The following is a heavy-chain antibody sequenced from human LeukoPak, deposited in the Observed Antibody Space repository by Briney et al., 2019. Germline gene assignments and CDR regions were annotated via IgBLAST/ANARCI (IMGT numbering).Heavy chain of an antibody. CDR1: GGSFSGYY. D-gene: IGHD6-6*01. V-gene: IGHV4-34*01. J-gene: IGHJ5*02. CDR2: INHSGST. CDR3: ATWFNGPTARLAHPRYNWFDP. Sequence: PSETLSLTCAVYGGSFSGYYWSWIRQPPGKGLEWIGEINHSGSTNYNPSLKSRVTISVDTSKNQFSLKLSSVTAADTAVYYCATWFNGPTARLAHPRYNWFDPWGQGTLVTVSS.